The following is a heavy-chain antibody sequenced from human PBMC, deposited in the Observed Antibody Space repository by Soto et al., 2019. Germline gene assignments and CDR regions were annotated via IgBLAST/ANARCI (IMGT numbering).Heavy chain of an antibody. D-gene: IGHD1-26*01. CDR2: ISSSSSYI. J-gene: IGHJ4*02. CDR3: ASGIVGAPNSPFDY. CDR1: GFTFSSYS. V-gene: IGHV3-21*01. Sequence: GGSLRLSCAASGFTFSSYSMNWVRQAPGKGLEWVSSISSSSSYIYYADSVKGRFTISRDNAKNSLYLQMNSLRAEDTAVYYCASGIVGAPNSPFDYWGQGTLVTVSS.